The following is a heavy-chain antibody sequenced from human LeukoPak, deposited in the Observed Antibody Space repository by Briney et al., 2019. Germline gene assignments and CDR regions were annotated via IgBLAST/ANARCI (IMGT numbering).Heavy chain of an antibody. J-gene: IGHJ5*02. CDR2: IYSAGST. Sequence: PGGSLRVSCAVPGFTVRNNYMSWVRQAPGKGLEWVSVIYSAGSTFYADSVKGRFTISRDNSKNTLYLQMNSLRAEDTAVYYCARDRGGYTYGYGWWFDPWGQGTLVTVSS. V-gene: IGHV3-66*01. CDR1: GFTVRNNY. D-gene: IGHD5-18*01. CDR3: ARDRGGYTYGYGWWFDP.